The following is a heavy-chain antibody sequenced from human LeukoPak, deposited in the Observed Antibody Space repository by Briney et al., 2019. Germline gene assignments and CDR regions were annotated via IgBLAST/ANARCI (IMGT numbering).Heavy chain of an antibody. J-gene: IGHJ4*02. Sequence: SETLSLTCSVSGGSIIVYYWNWIRQSPGKGLEWIGSISYSGNTNYNPSLKSRVTISIDTSKNRFSLKVSSVTAADTAMYYCARGGSRSYTSSTLDYWGQGTLVTVSS. CDR1: GGSIIVYY. CDR2: ISYSGNT. D-gene: IGHD6-6*01. CDR3: ARGGSRSYTSSTLDY. V-gene: IGHV4-59*01.